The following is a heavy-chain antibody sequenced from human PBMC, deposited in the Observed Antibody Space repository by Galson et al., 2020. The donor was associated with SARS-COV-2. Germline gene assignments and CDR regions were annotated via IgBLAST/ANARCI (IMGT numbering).Heavy chain of an antibody. CDR3: AKDSMWSHPTDDWYFDL. CDR2: MTGSGGSS. V-gene: IGHV3-23*01. Sequence: GSLRLSCAGSGFIFSSFAMSWVRQAPGKGLEWVSAMTGSGGSSYYGDSVKGRFTISRDNSKNTLYFSLRAEDTALYYCAKDSMWSHPTDDWYFDLWGRGTQVTVSS. D-gene: IGHD1-26*01. J-gene: IGHJ2*01. CDR1: GFIFSSFA.